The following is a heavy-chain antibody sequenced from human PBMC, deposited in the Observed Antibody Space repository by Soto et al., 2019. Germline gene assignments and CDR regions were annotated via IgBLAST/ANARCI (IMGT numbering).Heavy chain of an antibody. CDR1: GDPITSSKW. V-gene: IGHV4-4*02. CDR3: ARLNRDYYYYGMDV. J-gene: IGHJ6*02. Sequence: GTLSLTCAVSGDPITSSKWWTWVRQTPGKGLEWIGKIDQNGITNYNPSLESRVTILKDNSKNQLSLKLTSVTAVDSAVYYCARLNRDYYYYGMDVWGQGATVTASS. CDR2: IDQNGIT.